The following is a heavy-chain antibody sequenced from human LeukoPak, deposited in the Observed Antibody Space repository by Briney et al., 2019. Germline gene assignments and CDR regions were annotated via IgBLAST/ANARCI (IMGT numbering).Heavy chain of an antibody. J-gene: IGHJ4*02. CDR2: INHSGST. V-gene: IGHV4-34*01. CDR3: AVRGYSYGRRSDY. D-gene: IGHD5-18*01. Sequence: SETLSLTCAVYGGSFSGYYWSWIRQPPGKGLEWIGEINHSGSTNYNPSLKSRVTISVDTSKNQFSLKLSSVTAADTAVYYCAVRGYSYGRRSDYWGQGTLVTVSS. CDR1: GGSFSGYY.